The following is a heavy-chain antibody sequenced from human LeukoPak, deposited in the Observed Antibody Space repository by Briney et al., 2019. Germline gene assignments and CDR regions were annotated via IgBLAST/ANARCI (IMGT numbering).Heavy chain of an antibody. CDR1: GGSFSGYY. V-gene: IGHV4-34*01. CDR2: INHSGST. CDR3: ARTIFGVVIPYYMDV. Sequence: SETLSLTCAVYGGSFSGYYWSWIRQPPGKGLEWIGEINHSGSTNYNPSLKSRVTMSVDTSKNQFSLKLSSVTAADTAVYYCARTIFGVVIPYYMDVWGKGTTVTVSS. D-gene: IGHD3-3*01. J-gene: IGHJ6*03.